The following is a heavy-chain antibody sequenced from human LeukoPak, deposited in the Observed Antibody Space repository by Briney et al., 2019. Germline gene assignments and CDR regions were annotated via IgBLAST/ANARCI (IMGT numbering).Heavy chain of an antibody. CDR1: GFTFSSYA. CDR2: IYYSGST. J-gene: IGHJ3*02. Sequence: PGGSLRLSCAASGFTFSSYAMSWVRQAPGKGLEWIGYIYYSGSTNYNPSLKSRVTISVDTSKNQFSLKLSSVTAADTAVYYCARSYSSRWGAFDIWGQGTMVTVSS. V-gene: IGHV4-59*08. D-gene: IGHD6-13*01. CDR3: ARSYSSRWGAFDI.